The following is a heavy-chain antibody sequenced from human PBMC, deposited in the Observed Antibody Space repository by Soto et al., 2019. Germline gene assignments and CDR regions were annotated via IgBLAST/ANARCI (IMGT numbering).Heavy chain of an antibody. CDR3: AKDRMGASGWLDP. J-gene: IGHJ5*02. D-gene: IGHD1-26*01. V-gene: IGHV3-23*04. Sequence: DVQLVESGGGLVQPGGSLRLSCVASGFSFSSYTMNWVRQAPGKGLEWVSGISGSGGSTYYADSVQGRFAISRDNSNNSRYLQINSLRAEDTAVYYCAKDRMGASGWLDPWGQGTLVTVSS. CDR2: ISGSGGST. CDR1: GFSFSSYT.